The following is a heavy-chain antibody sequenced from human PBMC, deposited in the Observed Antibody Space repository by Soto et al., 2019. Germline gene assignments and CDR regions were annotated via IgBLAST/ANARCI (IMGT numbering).Heavy chain of an antibody. Sequence: GGSLRLSCAASGFTFSSYGMHWVRQAPGKGLEWVAVISYDGSNKYYADSVKGRFSISRDNSKNTLYLQMNSLRAEDTAVYYCARGSGAQDAFDIWGQGKMVTV. J-gene: IGHJ3*02. CDR1: GFTFSSYG. CDR3: ARGSGAQDAFDI. CDR2: ISYDGSNK. V-gene: IGHV3-30*03. D-gene: IGHD1-26*01.